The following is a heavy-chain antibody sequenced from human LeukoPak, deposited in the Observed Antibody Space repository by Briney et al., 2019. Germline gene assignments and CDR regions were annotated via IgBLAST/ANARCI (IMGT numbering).Heavy chain of an antibody. J-gene: IGHJ4*02. CDR2: IKQDGSEK. D-gene: IGHD2-21*02. CDR1: GFTLSSYW. V-gene: IGHV3-7*01. Sequence: GGSLRLSCAASGFTLSSYWMSWVRQAPGKGLEWVANIKQDGSEKYYVDSVKGRFTISRDNAKNSLYLQMNSLRAEDTAVYYCATGILVVTPLPVWGQGTLVTVSS. CDR3: ATGILVVTPLPV.